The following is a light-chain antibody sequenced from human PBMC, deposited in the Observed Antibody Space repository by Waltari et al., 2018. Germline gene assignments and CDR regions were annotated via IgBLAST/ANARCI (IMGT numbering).Light chain of an antibody. CDR3: QSTDRSDRWV. Sequence: SYELTQPPSVSVSPGQTAAITCSGDALPKQYAYWSQQKPGPAPVLLIDKDTDRPSGIPERFSGYTSGTTVTLTISGVQAEDEADYYCQSTDRSDRWVFGGGTKLTVL. CDR1: ALPKQY. V-gene: IGLV3-25*03. CDR2: KDT. J-gene: IGLJ3*02.